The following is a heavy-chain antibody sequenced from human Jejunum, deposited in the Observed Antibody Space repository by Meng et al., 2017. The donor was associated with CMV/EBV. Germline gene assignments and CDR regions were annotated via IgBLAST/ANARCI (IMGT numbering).Heavy chain of an antibody. CDR2: INHSGST. CDR1: GGSFSGYY. CDR3: ARGPRGWWSDP. D-gene: IGHD3-10*01. J-gene: IGHJ5*02. V-gene: IGHV4-34*01. Sequence: CAVYGGSFSGYYWSWIRQPPEKGLEWIGEINHSGSTNYNPSLKSRVTISVDTSKTQFSLKLSSVTAADTAVYFCARGPRGWWSDPWGQGSRVTVSS.